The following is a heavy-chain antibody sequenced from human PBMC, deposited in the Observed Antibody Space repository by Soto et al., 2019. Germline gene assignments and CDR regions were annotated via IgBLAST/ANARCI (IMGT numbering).Heavy chain of an antibody. D-gene: IGHD3-10*01. CDR3: ARIKTYYYGSGSQTRYFDY. J-gene: IGHJ4*02. Sequence: QVTLKESGPVLVKPTETLTLTCTVSGFSLSNARMGVSWIRQPPGKALEWLAHIFSNDEKSYSTSLKSRLTISKDTSKSQVILTMTNMDPVDAATYYCARIKTYYYGSGSQTRYFDYWGQGTLVTVSS. V-gene: IGHV2-26*01. CDR2: IFSNDEK. CDR1: GFSLSNARMG.